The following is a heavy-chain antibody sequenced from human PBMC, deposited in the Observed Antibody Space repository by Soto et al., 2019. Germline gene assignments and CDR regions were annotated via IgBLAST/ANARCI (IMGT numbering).Heavy chain of an antibody. V-gene: IGHV4-31*03. CDR1: GGSISSGGYY. CDR2: IYYSGST. D-gene: IGHD3-16*01. J-gene: IGHJ4*02. CDR3: ARGGRESNLFDY. Sequence: QVQLQESGPGLVKPSQTLSLTCTVSGGSISSGGYYWSWIRQHTGKGLEWIGYIYYSGSTYYNPSLKSRLTISVDTSKNQFSLKLSSVTAADTAVYYCARGGRESNLFDYWGQGTLVTVSS.